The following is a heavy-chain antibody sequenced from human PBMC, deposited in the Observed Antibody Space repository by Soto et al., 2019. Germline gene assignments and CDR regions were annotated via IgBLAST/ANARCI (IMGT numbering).Heavy chain of an antibody. D-gene: IGHD3-16*01. Sequence: LKISCKGSGYSFSTYWIAWVRQMPGKGLEWMGIIYPGDSDTRYSLSLQGQVTISADKSISTAYLQWSSLKASDTAIYYCARRPPEGGTMDVWGQGTTVTVSS. V-gene: IGHV5-51*01. CDR3: ARRPPEGGTMDV. CDR2: IYPGDSDT. J-gene: IGHJ6*02. CDR1: GYSFSTYW.